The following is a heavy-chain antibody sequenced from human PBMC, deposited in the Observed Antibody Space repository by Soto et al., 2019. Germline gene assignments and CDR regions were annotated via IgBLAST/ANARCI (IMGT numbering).Heavy chain of an antibody. V-gene: IGHV4-31*01. D-gene: IGHD1-26*01. J-gene: IGHJ4*02. Sequence: QVQLQESGPGLVKPSQTLSLTCTVSGGSISSGGYYWSWIRQHPGKGLEWIGYIYYSGSTYYNPXHXSXATIAVDTSKNQFALKLSSVTAADTAVYYCARTPLLWGQGTLVTVSS. CDR1: GGSISSGGYY. CDR3: ARTPLL. CDR2: IYYSGST.